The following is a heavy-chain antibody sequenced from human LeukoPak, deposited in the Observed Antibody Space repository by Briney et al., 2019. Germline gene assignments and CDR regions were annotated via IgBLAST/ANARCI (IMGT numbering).Heavy chain of an antibody. CDR3: ARVNLNNWHSCDY. J-gene: IGHJ4*02. Sequence: SETLSLTCAVSGGSISSNNWWGWVRQPPGKGLEWIGEIYHSGSPNYNPSLKSRVTISVDKSRNHFSLNLSSVTAADTAMYYCARVNLNNWHSCDYWGQGTLVTVSS. CDR1: GGSISSNNW. CDR2: IYHSGSP. V-gene: IGHV4-4*02. D-gene: IGHD1-1*01.